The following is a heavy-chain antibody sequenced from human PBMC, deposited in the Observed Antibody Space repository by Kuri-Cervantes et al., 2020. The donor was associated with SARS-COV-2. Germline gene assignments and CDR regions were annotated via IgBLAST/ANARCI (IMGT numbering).Heavy chain of an antibody. CDR1: GFTFSDYY. D-gene: IGHD2-2*02. CDR2: ISSSGSTI. V-gene: IGHV3-11*04. Sequence: GESLKISCAASGFTFSDYYMSWIRQAPGKGLEWVSYISSSGSTIYYADSVKGRFTISRDNAKNSLYLQMNSLRAEDTAVYYCARELVVRAAIYVFDIWGQGPMVTVSS. CDR3: ARELVVRAAIYVFDI. J-gene: IGHJ3*02.